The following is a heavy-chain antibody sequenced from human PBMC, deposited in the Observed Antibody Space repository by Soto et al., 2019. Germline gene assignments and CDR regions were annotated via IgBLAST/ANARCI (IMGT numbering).Heavy chain of an antibody. V-gene: IGHV3-48*01. CDR2: ISSSSSTI. CDR1: GFTFSSYS. D-gene: IGHD2-2*01. CDR3: ARDDCSSTSCYVRSPLYYYYYYGMDV. Sequence: EVQLVESGGGLVQPGGSLRLSCAASGFTFSSYSMNWVRQAPGKGLEWVSYISSSSSTIYYADSVKGRFTISRDNAKNSLYLQMNSLRAEDTAVYYCARDDCSSTSCYVRSPLYYYYYYGMDVWGQGTTVTVSS. J-gene: IGHJ6*02.